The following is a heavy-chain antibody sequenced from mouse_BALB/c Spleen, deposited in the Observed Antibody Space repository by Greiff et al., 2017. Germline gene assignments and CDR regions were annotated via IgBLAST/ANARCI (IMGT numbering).Heavy chain of an antibody. D-gene: IGHD1-2*01. J-gene: IGHJ3*01. CDR3: NAGHSFAY. CDR2: IDPENGDT. Sequence: EVQVVESGAELVRSGASVKLSCTASGFNIKDYYMHWVKQRPEQGLEWIGWIDPENGDTEYAPKFQGKATMTADTSSNTAYLQLSSLTSEDTAVYYCNAGHSFAYWGQGTLVTVSA. V-gene: IGHV14-4*02. CDR1: GFNIKDYY.